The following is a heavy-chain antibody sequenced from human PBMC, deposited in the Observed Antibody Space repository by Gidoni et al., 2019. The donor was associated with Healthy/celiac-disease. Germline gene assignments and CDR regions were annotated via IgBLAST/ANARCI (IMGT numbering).Heavy chain of an antibody. J-gene: IGHJ4*02. D-gene: IGHD4-17*01. V-gene: IGHV5-51*01. CDR1: GYSFTSYW. CDR2: IYPGDSDT. CDR3: ARPAGNGDLFREIDY. Sequence: EVQLVQSGAEVKTPGESLKISCKGSGYSFTSYWIGWVRQMPGKGLEWMGIIYPGDSDTRYSPSFKGQVTISADKSISTAYLQWSSLKASDTAMYYCARPAGNGDLFREIDYWGQGTLVTVSS.